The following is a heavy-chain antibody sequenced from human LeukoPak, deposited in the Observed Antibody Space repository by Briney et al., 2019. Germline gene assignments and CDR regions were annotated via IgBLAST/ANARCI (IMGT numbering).Heavy chain of an antibody. Sequence: ASVKVSCKASGYTFTGYYMHWVRQAPGQGLEWMGWINPNSGGTNYAQKFQGRVTMTRDTSISTAYMELSRLRSDDTAVYYCARVNKAYNILTGYYYWGQGILVTVSS. D-gene: IGHD3-9*01. J-gene: IGHJ4*02. V-gene: IGHV1-2*02. CDR1: GYTFTGYY. CDR2: INPNSGGT. CDR3: ARVNKAYNILTGYYY.